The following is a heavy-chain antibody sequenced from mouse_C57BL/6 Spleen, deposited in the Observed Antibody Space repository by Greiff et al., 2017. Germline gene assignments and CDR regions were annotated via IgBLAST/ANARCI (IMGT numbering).Heavy chain of an antibody. CDR3: ARWGGTSNWYFDV. CDR2: INPNNGGT. D-gene: IGHD3-3*01. J-gene: IGHJ1*03. V-gene: IGHV1-18*01. CDR1: GYTFTDYN. Sequence: EVKLVESGPELVKPGASVKIPCKASGYTFTDYNMDWVKQSHGKSLEWIGDINPNNGGTIYNQKFKGKATLTVDKSSSTAYMELRSLTSEDTAVYYCARWGGTSNWYFDVWGTGTTVTVSS.